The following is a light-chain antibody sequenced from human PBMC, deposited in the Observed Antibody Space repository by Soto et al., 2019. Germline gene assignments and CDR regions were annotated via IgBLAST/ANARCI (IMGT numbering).Light chain of an antibody. CDR2: AAS. J-gene: IGKJ1*01. CDR1: QSISSY. CDR3: QQSYSTPPT. Sequence: DIQMSQSPSSLPASVGDRVTITCGASQSISSYLNWYQQKPGKAPKLLIHAASSLHSGVPSRFSGSGSGTDFTLTISSLQPEDFATYYCQQSYSTPPTFGQGTKVDIK. V-gene: IGKV1-39*01.